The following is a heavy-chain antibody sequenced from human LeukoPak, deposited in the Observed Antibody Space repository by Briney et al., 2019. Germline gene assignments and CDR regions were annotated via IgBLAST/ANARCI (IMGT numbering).Heavy chain of an antibody. D-gene: IGHD3-22*01. CDR3: ARGYYYDRSGYFPPYYFDY. V-gene: IGHV3-7*01. CDR1: GFTFSSHW. Sequence: PGGSLRLSCAASGFTFSSHWMSWVRQAPGKGLEWVANIKQDGTEKYYVDSVKGRFTISRDYAKNSLYLQMNSLRAEDTAVYYCARGYYYDRSGYFPPYYFDYWGQGTLVTVAS. CDR2: IKQDGTEK. J-gene: IGHJ4*02.